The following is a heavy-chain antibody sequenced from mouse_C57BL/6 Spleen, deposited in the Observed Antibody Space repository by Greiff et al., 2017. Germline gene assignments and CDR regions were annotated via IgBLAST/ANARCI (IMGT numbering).Heavy chain of an antibody. D-gene: IGHD2-4*01. CDR2: IDPEDGDT. V-gene: IGHV14-1*01. CDR1: GFNIKDYY. J-gene: IGHJ4*01. CDR3: TTWSGSMITTRYAMDY. Sequence: VQLQQSGAELVRPGASVKLSCTASGFNIKDYYMHWVKQRPEQGLEWIGRIDPEDGDTEYAPKFQGKATMTADTSSNTAYLQLSSLTSEDTAGYYGTTWSGSMITTRYAMDYWGQGTSVTVSS.